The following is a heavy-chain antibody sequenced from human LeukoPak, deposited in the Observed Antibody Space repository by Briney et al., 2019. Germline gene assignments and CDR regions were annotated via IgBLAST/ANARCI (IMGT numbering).Heavy chain of an antibody. Sequence: PGGSLRLSCAASGFXFNSYVIKWVRQAPGKGLEWVSSISSSGYSTFYADSVKGRFTISRDNSKNTLYLQMNSLRADDTAVYYCAKRDYSNYLGYWGQGTLVTVSS. CDR1: GFXFNSYV. J-gene: IGHJ4*02. CDR2: ISSSGYST. CDR3: AKRDYSNYLGY. D-gene: IGHD4-11*01. V-gene: IGHV3-23*01.